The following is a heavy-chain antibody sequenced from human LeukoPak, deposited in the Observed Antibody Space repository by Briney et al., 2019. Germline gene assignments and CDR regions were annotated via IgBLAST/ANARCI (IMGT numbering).Heavy chain of an antibody. Sequence: PGGSLRLSCAASGFTVSSNYMGWVRQAPGKGLEWVSVIYSGGSTYYADSVKGRFTISRDNSKNTLYLQMNSLRAEDTAVYYCARDIPYDFWSAYYTHWGQGILVTVSS. CDR1: GFTVSSNY. V-gene: IGHV3-66*02. CDR3: ARDIPYDFWSAYYTH. CDR2: IYSGGST. J-gene: IGHJ4*02. D-gene: IGHD3-3*01.